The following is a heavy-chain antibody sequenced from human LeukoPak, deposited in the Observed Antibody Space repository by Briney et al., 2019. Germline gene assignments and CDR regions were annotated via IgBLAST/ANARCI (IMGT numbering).Heavy chain of an antibody. CDR1: GYTFTSYD. CDR2: MNPNSGGT. D-gene: IGHD1-26*01. V-gene: IGHV1-2*02. CDR3: ARDSGSYYSYYFDY. J-gene: IGHJ4*02. Sequence: ASVKVSCKASGYTFTSYDINWVRQATGQGLEWMGWMNPNSGGTNYAQKFQGRVTMTRDTSISTAYMELSRLRSDDTAVYYCARDSGSYYSYYFDYWGQGTLVTVSS.